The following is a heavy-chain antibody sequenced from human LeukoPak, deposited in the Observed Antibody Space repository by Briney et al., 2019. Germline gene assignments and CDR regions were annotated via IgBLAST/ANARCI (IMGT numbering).Heavy chain of an antibody. V-gene: IGHV4-34*01. Sequence: SETLSLTCAVYGGSFSGYYWSWLRQPPGKGLEWIGEINHSGSTNYNPSLKSRVTISVDTSKNQFSLKLSSATAADTAVYYCARTGSSSSGSLGCWGQGTLVTVSS. CDR3: ARTGSSSSGSLGC. J-gene: IGHJ4*02. D-gene: IGHD6-6*01. CDR2: INHSGST. CDR1: GGSFSGYY.